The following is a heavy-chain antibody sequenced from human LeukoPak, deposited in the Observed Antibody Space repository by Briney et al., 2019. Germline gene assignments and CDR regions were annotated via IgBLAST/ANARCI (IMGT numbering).Heavy chain of an antibody. D-gene: IGHD3-22*01. J-gene: IGHJ3*02. Sequence: GGSLRLSCAASGFTFSSYAMSWVRQAPGKGLEWVSAISGSGGSTYYADSVKGRFTISRDNSKNTPYLQMNSLRAEDTAVYYCAKDSYYDSSGYYLLDAFDIWGQGTMVTVSS. CDR1: GFTFSSYA. CDR2: ISGSGGST. V-gene: IGHV3-23*01. CDR3: AKDSYYDSSGYYLLDAFDI.